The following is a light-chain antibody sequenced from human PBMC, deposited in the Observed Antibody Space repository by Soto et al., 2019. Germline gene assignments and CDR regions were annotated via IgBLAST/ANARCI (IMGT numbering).Light chain of an antibody. Sequence: QSALTQPASVSGSPGQSITISCTGTSSEVGGYKYVSWYQQHPDKAPKLIIFEVSNRPSGISSRFSGSKSGNTASLTISGLQAEDEADYYCASYTSSSTSVIFGRGTKVTVL. J-gene: IGLJ2*01. CDR1: SSEVGGYKY. CDR3: ASYTSSSTSVI. CDR2: EVS. V-gene: IGLV2-14*01.